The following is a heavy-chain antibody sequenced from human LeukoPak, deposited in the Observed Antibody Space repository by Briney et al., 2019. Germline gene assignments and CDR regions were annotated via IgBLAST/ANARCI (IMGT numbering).Heavy chain of an antibody. CDR3: ARDKVVAGYDY. J-gene: IGHJ4*02. CDR2: IWYDGSNK. CDR1: GFTFSSYG. V-gene: IGHV3-33*01. D-gene: IGHD6-19*01. Sequence: GGSLRLSCAASGFTFSSYGMHWVRQAPGKGLEWVAVIWYDGSNKYYADSVKGRFTISRDNSKNTLYLQMSSLRAEDTAVYYCARDKVVAGYDYWGQGTLVTVSS.